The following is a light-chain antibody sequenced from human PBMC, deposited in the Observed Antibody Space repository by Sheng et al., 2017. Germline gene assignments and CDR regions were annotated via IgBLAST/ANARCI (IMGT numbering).Light chain of an antibody. V-gene: IGKV3-15*01. CDR2: DAS. CDR3: QQYNNWPPMYT. Sequence: EIVMTQSPATLSVSPGERATLSCRASQTINNYLAWFQQKPGQAPRLLIYDASTRATGLPARFTGSGSGTEFTLTISNVQSEDFAVYYCQQYNNWPPMYTFGQGTKLEIK. CDR1: QTINNY. J-gene: IGKJ2*01.